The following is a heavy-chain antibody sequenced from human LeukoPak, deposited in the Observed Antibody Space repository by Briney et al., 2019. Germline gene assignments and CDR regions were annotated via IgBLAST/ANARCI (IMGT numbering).Heavy chain of an antibody. CDR2: ISGSGSLI. CDR3: ARDLLGYNYYYMDV. V-gene: IGHV3-48*03. CDR1: GFTFSSYE. J-gene: IGHJ6*03. Sequence: GGSLRLSCGASGFTFSSYEFNWVRQAPGKGLEWISYISGSGSLIYYADSVKGRFTISRDNAKNSLFLQMNSLRAEDTAVYYCARDLLGYNYYYMDVWGKGTTVTVSS. D-gene: IGHD3-16*02.